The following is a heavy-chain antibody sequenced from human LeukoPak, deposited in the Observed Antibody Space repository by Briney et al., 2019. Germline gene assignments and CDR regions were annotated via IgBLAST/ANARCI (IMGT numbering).Heavy chain of an antibody. CDR1: GGSLSSYY. CDR3: ARVYRDVPAAIHY. CDR2: IYYSGST. D-gene: IGHD2-2*01. Sequence: SETLSLTCTVSGGSLSSYYWSWIRQSPGKGLEWIGYIYYSGSTNYNPSLKSRVSLKLSSVTAADTAVYYCARVYRDVPAAIHYWGQGTLVTVSS. V-gene: IGHV4-59*01. J-gene: IGHJ4*02.